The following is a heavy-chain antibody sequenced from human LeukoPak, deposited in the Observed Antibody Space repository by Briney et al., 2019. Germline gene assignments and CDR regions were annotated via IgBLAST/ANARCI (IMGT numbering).Heavy chain of an antibody. CDR2: IWYDGSNY. V-gene: IGHV3-33*01. D-gene: IGHD6-19*01. CDR3: ARESSISSGLPFDY. Sequence: PGGSLRLSCAASGFTFRSHCMHWVRQAPGKGLEWVAVIWYDGSNYHYADSVKGRFTISRDNSKNSLYLQMNSLRAEDTAVYYCARESSISSGLPFDYWGQGTLVTVSS. J-gene: IGHJ4*02. CDR1: GFTFRSHC.